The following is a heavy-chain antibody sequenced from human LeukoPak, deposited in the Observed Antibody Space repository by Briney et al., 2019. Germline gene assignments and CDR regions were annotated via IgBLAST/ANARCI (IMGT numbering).Heavy chain of an antibody. Sequence: GGSLRLSCAASGFTFSSYSMNWVRQAPGKGLEWVSSISSSSSYIYYADSVKGRFTISRDNAKNSLYLQMNSLRAEDTAVYYCAKAGHIGWDYFDYWGQGTLVTVSS. J-gene: IGHJ4*02. D-gene: IGHD3-16*01. CDR1: GFTFSSYS. V-gene: IGHV3-21*04. CDR3: AKAGHIGWDYFDY. CDR2: ISSSSSYI.